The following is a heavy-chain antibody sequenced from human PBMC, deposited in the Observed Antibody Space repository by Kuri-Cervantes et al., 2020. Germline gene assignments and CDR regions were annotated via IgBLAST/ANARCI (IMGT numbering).Heavy chain of an antibody. CDR1: GFTFSSYA. D-gene: IGHD6-13*01. Sequence: GESLKISCAASGFTFSSYAMSWVRQAPGKGLEWVSAISGSGGSTYYADSVKGRFTISRDNSKNTLYLQMNSPRAEDTAVYYCAKEEGIAAASIDAFDIWGQGTMVTVSS. J-gene: IGHJ3*02. CDR3: AKEEGIAAASIDAFDI. CDR2: ISGSGGST. V-gene: IGHV3-23*01.